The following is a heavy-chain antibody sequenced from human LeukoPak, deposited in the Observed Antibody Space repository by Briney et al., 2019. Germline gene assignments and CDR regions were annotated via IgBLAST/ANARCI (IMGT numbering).Heavy chain of an antibody. Sequence: SETLSLTCAVNGGSFSGYYWSWIRQPPGKGLEWIGKINDSGRTNYNPSLKSRVTISVDTSKNQFSLKLSSVTAADTAVYYCARARDGYNPDGFDTWGQGTMVTVSS. V-gene: IGHV4-34*01. D-gene: IGHD5-24*01. J-gene: IGHJ3*02. CDR3: ARARDGYNPDGFDT. CDR2: INDSGRT. CDR1: GGSFSGYY.